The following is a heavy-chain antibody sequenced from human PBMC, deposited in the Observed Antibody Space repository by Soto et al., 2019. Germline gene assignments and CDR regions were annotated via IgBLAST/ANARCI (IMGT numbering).Heavy chain of an antibody. CDR1: GGSFSGYY. D-gene: IGHD2-15*01. J-gene: IGHJ3*02. V-gene: IGHV4-34*01. CDR2: INHSGST. CDR3: SRGRGYCSGGSCYRDAFDI. Sequence: SETLSLTCAVYGGSFSGYYWSWIRQPPGKGLEWIGEINHSGSTNYNPSIKSRVNISVDTSKNQFSLKMSSVNAADTAVYYCSRGRGYCSGGSCYRDAFDIWGQGTMVTVSS.